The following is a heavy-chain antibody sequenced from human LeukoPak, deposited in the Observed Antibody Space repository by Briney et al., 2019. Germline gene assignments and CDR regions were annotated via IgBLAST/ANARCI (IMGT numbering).Heavy chain of an antibody. Sequence: SETLSLTCTVSGGSISSYYWSWIRQPPGKGLEWIGYIYYSGSTNYNPSLKSRVTISVDTSKNQFSLKLSSVTAADTAVYYCARTEGYDGRGYFDYWGQGTLVTVSS. CDR2: IYYSGST. D-gene: IGHD3-22*01. CDR1: GGSISSYY. J-gene: IGHJ4*02. V-gene: IGHV4-59*01. CDR3: ARTEGYDGRGYFDY.